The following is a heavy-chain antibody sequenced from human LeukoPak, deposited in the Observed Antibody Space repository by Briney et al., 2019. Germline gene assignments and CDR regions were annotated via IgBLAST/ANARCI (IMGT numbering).Heavy chain of an antibody. CDR2: INPNSGGT. CDR3: ASVDTAMVFEYFQH. D-gene: IGHD5-18*01. V-gene: IGHV1-2*02. Sequence: ASVKVSCKASGYTFTGYYMHWVRQAPGQGLEWMGWINPNSGGTNYAQKFQGRVTMTRDTSISTAYMELSSLRSEDTAVYYCASVDTAMVFEYFQHWGQGTLVTVSS. J-gene: IGHJ1*01. CDR1: GYTFTGYY.